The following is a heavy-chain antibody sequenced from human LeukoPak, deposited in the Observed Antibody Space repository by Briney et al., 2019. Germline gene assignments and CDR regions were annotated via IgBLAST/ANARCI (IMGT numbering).Heavy chain of an antibody. Sequence: GGSLRLSCAASGFTFSSYWMSWVRQAPGKGLEWVANIKQDGSEKYYVDSVKGRFTIPRDNAKNSLYLQMNSLRAEDTAVYYCARDRNDFWSGYWDYWGQGTLVTVSS. J-gene: IGHJ4*02. D-gene: IGHD3-3*01. CDR1: GFTFSSYW. CDR2: IKQDGSEK. V-gene: IGHV3-7*03. CDR3: ARDRNDFWSGYWDY.